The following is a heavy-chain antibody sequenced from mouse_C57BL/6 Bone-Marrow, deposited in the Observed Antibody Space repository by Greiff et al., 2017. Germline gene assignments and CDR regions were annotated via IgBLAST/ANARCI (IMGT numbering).Heavy chain of an antibody. J-gene: IGHJ3*01. CDR2: IDPSDSYT. V-gene: IGHV1-69*01. CDR1: GYTFTSYW. CDR3: ARGGY. Sequence: QVQLQQPGAELVMPGASVKLSCKASGYTFTSYWMHWVKQRPGQGLEWIGEIDPSDSYTNYNQKFKGKSTLTVDKSSSTAYMQLSSLTSDDSAVYYCARGGYWGQGTLGTVSA.